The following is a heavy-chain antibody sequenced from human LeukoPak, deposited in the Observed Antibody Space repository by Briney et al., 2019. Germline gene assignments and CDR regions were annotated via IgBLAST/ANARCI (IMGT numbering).Heavy chain of an antibody. CDR2: ISNSSSYI. D-gene: IGHD1-14*01. CDR1: GFTLSSYS. Sequence: GGGLRLSRAASGFTLSSYSMNWVPDAPGKGLEWVSSISNSSSYIYYTDSVRGRFTISRDNAKNSLYLQMNSLRAEDTAVYYGARDADLTEGRPPYYYGMDVWGQGTTVTVSS. V-gene: IGHV3-21*01. J-gene: IGHJ6*02. CDR3: ARDADLTEGRPPYYYGMDV.